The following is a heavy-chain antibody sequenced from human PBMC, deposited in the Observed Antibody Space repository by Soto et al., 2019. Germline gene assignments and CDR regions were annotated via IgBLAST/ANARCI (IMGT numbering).Heavy chain of an antibody. V-gene: IGHV1-46*01. CDR1: GDTFTSYY. Sequence: GKVSCKASGDTFTSYYMHWVRHAPGQGVEGMGIINPTGGSTSYAQKFQGRGTMTGDTSTSTVYMDLSSLRSEDTAVYYCEREERTSYIYGLDVWRQGPTVTVSS. CDR2: INPTGGST. CDR3: EREERTSYIYGLDV. J-gene: IGHJ6*02. D-gene: IGHD1-1*01.